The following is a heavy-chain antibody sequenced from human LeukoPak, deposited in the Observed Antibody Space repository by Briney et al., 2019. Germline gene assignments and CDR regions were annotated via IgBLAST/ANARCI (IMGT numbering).Heavy chain of an antibody. CDR2: INHSGST. Sequence: SETLSLTCAVYGGSFSGYYWSWIRQPPGKGLEWIGEINHSGSTNYNPSLKSRVTISVDTSKNQFSLKLSSVTAADTAVYYCARLRSVYYYYGMDVWGQGTTVAVSS. CDR3: ARLRSVYYYYGMDV. V-gene: IGHV4-34*01. CDR1: GGSFSGYY. J-gene: IGHJ6*02.